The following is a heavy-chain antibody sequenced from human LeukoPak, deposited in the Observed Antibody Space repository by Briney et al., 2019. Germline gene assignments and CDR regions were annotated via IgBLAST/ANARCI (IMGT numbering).Heavy chain of an antibody. CDR1: GFTFSSYS. V-gene: IGHV3-7*01. D-gene: IGHD6-19*01. Sequence: GGSLRLSCAASGFTFSSYSMNWVRQAPGKGLEWVANIKQDGSEKYYVDSVKGRFTISRDNAKNSLYLQMNSLRAEDTAVYYCARDMYSSGSDYWGQGTLVTVSS. CDR3: ARDMYSSGSDY. CDR2: IKQDGSEK. J-gene: IGHJ4*02.